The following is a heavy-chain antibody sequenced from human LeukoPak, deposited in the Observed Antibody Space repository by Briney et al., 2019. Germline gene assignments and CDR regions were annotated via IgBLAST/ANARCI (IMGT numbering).Heavy chain of an antibody. J-gene: IGHJ5*02. CDR3: ARDRGGFGTNNWFDP. V-gene: IGHV3-74*01. D-gene: IGHD3-10*01. CDR2: INGDGSST. Sequence: GGSPRLSCAASGLTFSSYWMHWVRQAPGKGLVWVSRINGDGSSTNYADSVKGRFTISRDNAKNTLYLQMNSLRAEDTAVYYCARDRGGFGTNNWFDPWGQGTLVAVSS. CDR1: GLTFSSYW.